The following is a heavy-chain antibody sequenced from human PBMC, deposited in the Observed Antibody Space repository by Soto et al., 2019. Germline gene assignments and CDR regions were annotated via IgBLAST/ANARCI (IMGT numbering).Heavy chain of an antibody. CDR1: GFTFSSYG. V-gene: IGHV3-30*18. CDR3: AKDTWGNAFDI. D-gene: IGHD7-27*01. J-gene: IGHJ3*02. CDR2: ISYDGSNK. Sequence: QVQLVESGGGVVQPGRSLRLSCAASGFTFSSYGMHWVRQAPGKGLEWVAVISYDGSNKYYADSVKGRFTICRDNSKNALYPQMKSLRAEDTAVYYCAKDTWGNAFDIWGQGTMVTVSS.